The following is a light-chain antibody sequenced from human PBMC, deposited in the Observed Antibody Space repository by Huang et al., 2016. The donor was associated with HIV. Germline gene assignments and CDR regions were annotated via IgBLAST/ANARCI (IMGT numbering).Light chain of an antibody. CDR1: QSLLHSDGKTY. V-gene: IGKV2-29*02. CDR2: DVS. J-gene: IGKJ2*02. CDR3: MQSTHLRT. Sequence: IVMTQTPLSLSVTPGQPATISCKSNQSLLHSDGKTYLYWYLQSPGQSQQLLIYDVSSRFSGVPDRFRGSGSGTDFTLKISRVEAGDVGIYYCMQSTHLRTFGQGTKLEIK.